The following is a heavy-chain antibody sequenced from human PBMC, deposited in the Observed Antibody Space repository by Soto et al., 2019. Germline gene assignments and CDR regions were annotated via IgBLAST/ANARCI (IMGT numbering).Heavy chain of an antibody. CDR2: IIPILGIA. J-gene: IGHJ6*02. D-gene: IGHD5-12*01. Sequence: QVQLVQSGAEVKKPGSSVKVSCKASGGTFSSYTISWVRQAPGQGLEWMGRIIPILGIANYAQKFQGRVTITADKXXSXDXXELSSLRSEDTAVYYCARDRQSGYSGYEYYYGMDVWGQGTTVTVSS. CDR1: GGTFSSYT. V-gene: IGHV1-69*08. CDR3: ARDRQSGYSGYEYYYGMDV.